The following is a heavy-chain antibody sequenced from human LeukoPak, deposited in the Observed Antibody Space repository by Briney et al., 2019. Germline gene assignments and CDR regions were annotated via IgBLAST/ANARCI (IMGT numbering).Heavy chain of an antibody. D-gene: IGHD6-13*01. CDR1: GGSFSGYY. Sequence: SETLSLTCAVYGGSFSGYYWSWIRQPPGKGLEWIGEINHSGSTNYNPSLKSRVTISVDTSKNQFPLKLSSVTATDTAVYFCARHYTLVTAPGAYYMDVWGKGTTVTVSS. V-gene: IGHV4-34*01. CDR3: ARHYTLVTAPGAYYMDV. CDR2: INHSGST. J-gene: IGHJ6*03.